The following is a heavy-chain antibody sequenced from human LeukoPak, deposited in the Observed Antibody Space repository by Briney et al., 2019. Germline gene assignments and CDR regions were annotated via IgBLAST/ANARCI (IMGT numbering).Heavy chain of an antibody. CDR3: ATDLYSSGLYYFDY. D-gene: IGHD6-19*01. J-gene: IGHJ4*02. CDR2: FDPEDGET. Sequence: ASVKVFCKVSGYTLTELSMHWVRQAPGKGLEWMGGFDPEDGETIYAQKFQGRVTMTEDTSTDTAYMELSSLRSEDTAVYYCATDLYSSGLYYFDYWGQGTLVTVSS. CDR1: GYTLTELS. V-gene: IGHV1-24*01.